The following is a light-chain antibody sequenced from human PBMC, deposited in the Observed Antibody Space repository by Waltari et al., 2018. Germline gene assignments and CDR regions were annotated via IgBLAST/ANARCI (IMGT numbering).Light chain of an antibody. V-gene: IGKV2-30*02. Sequence: SLVHSDGNTYLGWCQQRPGQSPRGLIYNVSNRDAGVTDRLSGGGSGADVTLKISRVEAEEVCVEYCRQGTDWPPGTFGQGTKVEIQ. CDR1: SLVHSDGNTY. J-gene: IGKJ1*01. CDR3: RQGTDWPPGT. CDR2: NVS.